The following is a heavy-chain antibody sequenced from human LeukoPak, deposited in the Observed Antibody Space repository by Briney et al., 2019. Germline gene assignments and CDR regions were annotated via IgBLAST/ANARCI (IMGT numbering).Heavy chain of an antibody. J-gene: IGHJ6*02. CDR1: AFTLDEFS. D-gene: IGHD1-26*01. Sequence: PGGSLTLSSAASAFTLDEFSMHWVRQPPKNGLEWVAGIHWNSESSGYADSVRGRFTISRDNANNSLYLQMSSLRAEDTALYYCAKNIGGSYASYYYFGMDVWGQGTAVTVSS. CDR3: AKNIGGSYASYYYFGMDV. V-gene: IGHV3-9*01. CDR2: IHWNSESS.